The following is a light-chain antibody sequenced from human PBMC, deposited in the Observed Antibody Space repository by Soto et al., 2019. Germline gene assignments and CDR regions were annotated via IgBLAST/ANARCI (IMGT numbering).Light chain of an antibody. Sequence: VLTQSPGTLFLSPGERATLSCRTSESISSTYLAWYQQKPGQAPMLLIYGASSRAAGIPDRFFGSGSGTDFTLTISRLEPADFAAYYCRQRSNWPPSFTFGPGTKVDIK. CDR2: GAS. CDR1: ESISSTY. V-gene: IGKV3D-20*02. J-gene: IGKJ3*01. CDR3: RQRSNWPPSFT.